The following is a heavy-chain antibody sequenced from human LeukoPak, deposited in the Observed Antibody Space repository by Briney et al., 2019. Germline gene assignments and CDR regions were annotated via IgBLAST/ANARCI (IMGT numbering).Heavy chain of an antibody. CDR3: ANTVYRFGSGSYVSFDY. J-gene: IGHJ4*02. Sequence: SGPTLVNPPHTLTLTCTFSGFSLSTSGVGVGWIRQPPGKALEWLSLIYWDDDKRYSPSLKSRLTITKDTSKNQVVPTMTNMDPVDTATYYCANTVYRFGSGSYVSFDYWGQGTLVTVSS. CDR2: IYWDDDK. CDR1: GFSLSTSGVG. D-gene: IGHD3-10*01. V-gene: IGHV2-5*02.